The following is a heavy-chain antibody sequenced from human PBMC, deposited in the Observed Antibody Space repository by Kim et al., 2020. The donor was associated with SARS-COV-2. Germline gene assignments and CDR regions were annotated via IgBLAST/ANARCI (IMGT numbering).Heavy chain of an antibody. V-gene: IGHV3-23*01. CDR2: ISSTGIST. CDR3: AKDPYSYGHRYAEY. J-gene: IGHJ4*02. Sequence: GGSLRLSCAVSGFSFSSYSMSWVRQAPGKGLEWVSAISSTGISTYYADSVKGRFTISRDISKNTLYLQMNSLRAEDTAVYYCAKDPYSYGHRYAEYWGQGTLVTVSA. CDR1: GFSFSSYS. D-gene: IGHD5-18*01.